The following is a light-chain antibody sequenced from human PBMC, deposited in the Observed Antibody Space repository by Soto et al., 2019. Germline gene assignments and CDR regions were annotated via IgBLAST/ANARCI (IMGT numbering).Light chain of an antibody. CDR2: DVS. CDR1: SSDVGGYNY. J-gene: IGLJ1*01. CDR3: SSYTSSSRYV. Sequence: QSALTQPASGSGSPGQSISISCTGTSSDVGGYNYVSWYQQHPGKAPKLMIYDVSNRPSGVSNRFSGSKSGNTASLTISGLQAEDEADYYCSSYTSSSRYVFGTGTKVTVL. V-gene: IGLV2-14*01.